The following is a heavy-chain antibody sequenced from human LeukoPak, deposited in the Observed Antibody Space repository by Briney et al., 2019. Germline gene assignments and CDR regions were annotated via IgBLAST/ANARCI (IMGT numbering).Heavy chain of an antibody. CDR1: GFTFRNYW. D-gene: IGHD6-19*01. CDR2: IKQDGSEK. J-gene: IGHJ5*01. V-gene: IGHV3-7*01. CDR3: ANGGAVAGWFDY. Sequence: GGSLRLSCAASGFTFRNYWMRWVRQAPGKGLEWVANIKQDGSEKYYVDSVKGRFTFSRDNSKNSLYLQMNSLRAEDTAVYYCANGGAVAGWFDYWGQGTLVTVSS.